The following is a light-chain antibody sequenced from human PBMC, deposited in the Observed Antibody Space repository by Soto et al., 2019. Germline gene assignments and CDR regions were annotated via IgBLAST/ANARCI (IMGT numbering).Light chain of an antibody. CDR1: QSVSSN. V-gene: IGKV3-15*01. J-gene: IGKJ1*01. CDR2: GAS. Sequence: EIVMTQSPATLSVSPGERATLSCRASQSVSSNLAWYQQKPGQAPRLLIYGASTRATGIPARFSGSGSGTEFAPTISSLQSEDFEVHYCQQYNNWPWTLAQGTSVDIK. CDR3: QQYNNWPWT.